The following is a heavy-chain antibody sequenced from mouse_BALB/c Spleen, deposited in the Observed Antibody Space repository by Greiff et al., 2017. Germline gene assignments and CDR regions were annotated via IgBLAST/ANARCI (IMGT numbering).Heavy chain of an antibody. V-gene: IGHV1-87*01. Sequence: QLQQSGAELARPGASVKLSCKASGYTFTSYWMQWVKQRPGQGLEWIGAIYPGDGDTRYTQKFKGKATLTADKSSSTAYMQLSSLASEDSAVYYCARGDWAFDYWGQGTTLTVSS. J-gene: IGHJ2*01. CDR1: GYTFTSYW. D-gene: IGHD4-1*01. CDR3: ARGDWAFDY. CDR2: IYPGDGDT.